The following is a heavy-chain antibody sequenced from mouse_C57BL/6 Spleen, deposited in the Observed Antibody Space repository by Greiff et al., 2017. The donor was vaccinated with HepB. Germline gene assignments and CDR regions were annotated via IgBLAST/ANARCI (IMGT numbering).Heavy chain of an antibody. Sequence: QVQLQQSGAELVKPGASVKISCKASGYAFSSYWMNWVKQRPGKGLEWIGQIYPGDGDTNYNGKFKGRATLTADKSSSTAYMQLSSLTSEDSAVYFCARGDGYDGCWFAYWGQGTLVTVSA. CDR3: ARGDGYDGCWFAY. CDR1: GYAFSSYW. J-gene: IGHJ3*01. V-gene: IGHV1-80*01. CDR2: IYPGDGDT. D-gene: IGHD2-2*01.